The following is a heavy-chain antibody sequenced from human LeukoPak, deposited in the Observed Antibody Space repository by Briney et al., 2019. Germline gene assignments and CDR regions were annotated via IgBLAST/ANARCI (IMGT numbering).Heavy chain of an antibody. Sequence: GGSLRLSCAASGFTFSDYWTHWVRQAPGKGLVWVSRINTDGSITNYADSVKGRFSISRDNAKNTLYLQMSSLRAEDTAVYYCARWYASGWLGQYYYYYGMGVWGQGTTVTVSS. CDR3: ARWYASGWLGQYYYYYGMGV. D-gene: IGHD6-19*01. CDR2: INTDGSIT. CDR1: GFTFSDYW. V-gene: IGHV3-74*01. J-gene: IGHJ6*02.